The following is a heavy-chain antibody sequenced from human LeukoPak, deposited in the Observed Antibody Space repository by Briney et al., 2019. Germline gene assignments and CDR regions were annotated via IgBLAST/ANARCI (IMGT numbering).Heavy chain of an antibody. J-gene: IGHJ4*02. Sequence: GGSLRLSCAASGFTFTSYGMHWVRQAPGKGLEWVAVIWYDGSNKYYADSVKGRFTISRDNSKNTLYLQTNSLRAEDTAVYYCARDPIAAVRFDYWGQGTLVTVSS. V-gene: IGHV3-33*01. CDR3: ARDPIAAVRFDY. CDR1: GFTFTSYG. D-gene: IGHD6-13*01. CDR2: IWYDGSNK.